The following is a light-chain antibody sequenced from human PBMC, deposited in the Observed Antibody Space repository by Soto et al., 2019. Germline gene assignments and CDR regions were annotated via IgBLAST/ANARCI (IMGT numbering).Light chain of an antibody. CDR1: QSIRSY. V-gene: IGKV3-15*01. Sequence: VMTQSPATLSASPGETATLSCRASQSIRSYLAWYQQKPGQAPRLLIYGASMRATGVPTRFSGSGSGTEFTLTISGLQSEDFAVYYCQHYNNWPPDYTFGQGTKVEIK. CDR3: QHYNNWPPDYT. J-gene: IGKJ2*01. CDR2: GAS.